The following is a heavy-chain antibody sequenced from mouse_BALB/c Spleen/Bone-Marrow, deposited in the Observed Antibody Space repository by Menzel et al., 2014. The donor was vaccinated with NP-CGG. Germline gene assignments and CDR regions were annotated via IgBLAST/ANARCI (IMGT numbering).Heavy chain of an antibody. J-gene: IGHJ2*01. CDR1: GYTFTDYA. CDR2: ISTYYGDT. V-gene: IGHV1S137*01. CDR3: ARGLDD. Sequence: VQRVESGAELVRPGVSVKISCKGSGYTFTDYAVHWVKQSHAKSLEWFGVISTYYGDTTYNQKFKGKATMTVDKSSSTVYIELARLTSEDSAIYYCARGLDDWGQCTPRTVSS.